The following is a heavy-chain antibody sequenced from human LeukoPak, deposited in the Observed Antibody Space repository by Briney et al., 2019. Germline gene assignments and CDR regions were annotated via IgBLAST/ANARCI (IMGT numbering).Heavy chain of an antibody. J-gene: IGHJ4*02. D-gene: IGHD1-26*01. CDR3: ARSYGHPNFDY. V-gene: IGHV4-59*01. CDR2: IYYSGST. Sequence: PSETLSLTCTVSGGSISSYYWSWIRQPPGKGLEWIGYIYYSGSTNYNPSLKSRVTISVDTSKNQFSLKLSSVTAADTAVYYCARSYGHPNFDYWGQGTLVTVSS. CDR1: GGSISSYY.